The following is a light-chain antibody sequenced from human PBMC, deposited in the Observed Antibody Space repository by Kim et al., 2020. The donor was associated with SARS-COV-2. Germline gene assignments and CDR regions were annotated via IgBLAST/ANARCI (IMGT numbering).Light chain of an antibody. CDR1: SSDVGGNNY. V-gene: IGLV2-14*01. CDR3: SSYATDNTWV. J-gene: IGLJ3*02. Sequence: QSAMTQPASVSGSPGQSITVSCSGTSSDVGGNNYVCWYQKHPDQAPKLIIYDVTKRRSGVSDRFSGSKSGNTASLTISGLQADDEADYYCSSYATDNTWVFGGGTKVTVL. CDR2: DVT.